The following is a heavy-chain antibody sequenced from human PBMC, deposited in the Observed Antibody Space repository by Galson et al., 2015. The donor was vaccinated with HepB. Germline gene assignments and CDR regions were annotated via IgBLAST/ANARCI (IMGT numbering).Heavy chain of an antibody. V-gene: IGHV1-18*01. CDR2: ISAYNDNT. J-gene: IGHJ3*01. CDR3: ARERTLDYSSSASDAFDL. Sequence: SVKVSCKASGFTFTDHGFSWVRQAPGRGLEWLGWISAYNDNTKYAHKVQGRITMRTGTSATTVYMELRSLRSDDTAVYYCARERTLDYSSSASDAFDLWGQGTMITVTS. D-gene: IGHD3-22*01. CDR1: GFTFTDHG.